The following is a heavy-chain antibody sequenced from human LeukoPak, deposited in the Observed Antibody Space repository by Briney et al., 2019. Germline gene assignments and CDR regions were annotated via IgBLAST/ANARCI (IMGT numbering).Heavy chain of an antibody. CDR2: IYYSGST. Sequence: SETLSLTCTVSSGSISSYYWSWIRQPPGKGLEWIGYIYYSGSTYYNPSLKSRVTISVDTSKNQFSLKLSSVTAADTAVYYCARDRQQLVYYWGQGTLVTASS. CDR3: ARDRQQLVYY. V-gene: IGHV4-59*12. CDR1: SGSISSYY. J-gene: IGHJ4*02. D-gene: IGHD6-13*01.